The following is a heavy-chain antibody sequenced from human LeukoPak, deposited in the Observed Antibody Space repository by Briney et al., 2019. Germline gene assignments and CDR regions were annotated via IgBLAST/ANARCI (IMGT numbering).Heavy chain of an antibody. D-gene: IGHD2-2*01. V-gene: IGHV1-2*02. Sequence: ASVQVSCKASGYTFTGYYLYWVRQAPGQGLEWMGWINPYSGGTNYAQKFQGRLTMTRDTSISTAYMELSSLRSDDTAVYYCARDRAIIVVRCDAFDIWGQGTMVTVSS. CDR3: ARDRAIIVVRCDAFDI. CDR2: INPYSGGT. CDR1: GYTFTGYY. J-gene: IGHJ3*02.